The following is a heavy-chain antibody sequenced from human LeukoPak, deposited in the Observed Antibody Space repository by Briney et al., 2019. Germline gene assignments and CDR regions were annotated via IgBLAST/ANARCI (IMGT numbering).Heavy chain of an antibody. CDR2: IYTSGST. Sequence: SDTLSLTCTASGGSISSYYWSWIRQPAGKGLEWIGRIYTSGSTNYNPSLKSRVTMSVDTSKNQFSLKLSSVTAADTAVYYCARMTTVTTWFDPWGQGTLVTVYS. CDR3: ARMTTVTTWFDP. J-gene: IGHJ5*02. D-gene: IGHD4-17*01. CDR1: GGSISSYY. V-gene: IGHV4-4*07.